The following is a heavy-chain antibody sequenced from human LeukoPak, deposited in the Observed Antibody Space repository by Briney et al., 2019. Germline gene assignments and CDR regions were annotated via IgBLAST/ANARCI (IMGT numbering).Heavy chain of an antibody. J-gene: IGHJ3*02. V-gene: IGHV4-38-2*01. CDR2: IYHSGST. CDR1: GYSLSSGYY. D-gene: IGHD2-8*02. Sequence: SETLSLTCAVSGYSLSSGYYWGWIRQPPGKGLEWIGSIYHSGSTYYNPSLKSRVTISVDTSKNQFSLKLSSVTAADTAVYYCARHLTVTGDGLDIWGQGTMVTGSS. CDR3: ARHLTVTGDGLDI.